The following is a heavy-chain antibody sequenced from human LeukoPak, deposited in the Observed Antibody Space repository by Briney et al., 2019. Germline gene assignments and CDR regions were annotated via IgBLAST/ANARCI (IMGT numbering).Heavy chain of an antibody. Sequence: GGSLRLSCAASGFTFSSYWKSWVRQAPGKGLEWVASIKQDGSEKYYVDSVKGRFTISRDNAKNSLYLQMNSLRAEDTAVYYCARDSTRWFGELYLDYWGQGTLVTVSS. D-gene: IGHD3-10*01. CDR1: GFTFSSYW. J-gene: IGHJ4*02. CDR3: ARDSTRWFGELYLDY. V-gene: IGHV3-7*01. CDR2: IKQDGSEK.